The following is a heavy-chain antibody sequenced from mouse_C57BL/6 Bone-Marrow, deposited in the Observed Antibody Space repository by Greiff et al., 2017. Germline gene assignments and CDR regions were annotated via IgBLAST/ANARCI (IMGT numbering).Heavy chain of an antibody. CDR1: GYSITSGYY. V-gene: IGHV3-6*01. CDR3: ARVGEFYAMDY. Sequence: VQLKESGPGLVKPSQSLSLTCSVTGYSITSGYYWNWIRQLPGNKLEWMGYISYDGSNNYNPSLKNRTSITRDTSKNQFFLKLNSLTTEDTATDYCARVGEFYAMDYWGQGTSVTVSS. CDR2: ISYDGSN. J-gene: IGHJ4*01. D-gene: IGHD3-3*01.